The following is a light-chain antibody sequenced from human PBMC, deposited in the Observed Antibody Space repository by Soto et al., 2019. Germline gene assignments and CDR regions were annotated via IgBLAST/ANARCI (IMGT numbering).Light chain of an antibody. V-gene: IGKV3-15*01. CDR3: QQYNGWPRT. Sequence: ELVMTQSPATLSVSPGERATLSCRASQSVSNNLAWYQQKPGQAPSLLIYGASTRATGIPARFSGSGSGTEFTLTFSVLHSEDSAVYCCQQYNGWPRTCGPGTKVDIK. J-gene: IGKJ3*01. CDR2: GAS. CDR1: QSVSNN.